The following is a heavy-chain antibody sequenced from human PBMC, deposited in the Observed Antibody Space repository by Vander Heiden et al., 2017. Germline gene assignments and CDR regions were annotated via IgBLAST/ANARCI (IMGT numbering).Heavy chain of an antibody. CDR2: ITSDGSRT. V-gene: IGHV3-74*01. D-gene: IGHD1-26*01. CDR3: ARQYSASKNNGAGY. CDR1: GFTFSNFW. J-gene: IGHJ4*02. Sequence: EVQLVESGGGLVQPDGSLRLSCAASGFTFSNFWMHWVRQAPGKGLVWVSRITSDGSRTAYADAVKGRFTISRDNAKNTLYLQMDSMRVNDTALYYSARQYSASKNNGAGYWGQGTLVTVSS.